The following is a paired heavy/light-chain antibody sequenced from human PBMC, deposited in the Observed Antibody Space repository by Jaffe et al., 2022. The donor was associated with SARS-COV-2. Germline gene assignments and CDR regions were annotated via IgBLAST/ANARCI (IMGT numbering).Heavy chain of an antibody. V-gene: IGHV4-34*01. CDR2: INHSGST. J-gene: IGHJ5*02. D-gene: IGHD3-3*01. Sequence: QVQLQQWGAGLLKPSETLSLTCAVYGGSFSGYYWSWIRQPPGKGLEWIGEINHSGSTNYNPSLKSRVTISVDTSKNQFSLKLSSVTAADTAVYYCARRPSPGSITIFGVGEQERDHENWFDPWGQGTLVTVSS. CDR1: GGSFSGYY. CDR3: ARRPSPGSITIFGVGEQERDHENWFDP.
Light chain of an antibody. J-gene: IGKJ2*01. CDR1: QSISSY. CDR2: AAS. Sequence: DIQMTQSPSSLSASVGDRVTITCRASQSISSYLNWYQQKPGKAPKLLIYAASSLQSGVPSRFSGSGSGTDFTLTISSLQPEDFATYYCQQSYSTPLTFGQGTKLEIK. V-gene: IGKV1-39*01. CDR3: QQSYSTPLT.